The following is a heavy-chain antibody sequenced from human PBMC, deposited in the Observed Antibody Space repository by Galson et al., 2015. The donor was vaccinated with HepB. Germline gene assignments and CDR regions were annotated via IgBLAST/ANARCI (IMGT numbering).Heavy chain of an antibody. CDR2: IIPIFGTA. Sequence: SVKVSCKASGGTFSSYATSWVRQAPGQGLEWMGGIIPIFGTANYAQKFQGRVTITADESTSTAYMELSSLRSEDTAVYYCARSAPYSSSSPFDYWGQGTLVTVSS. CDR1: GGTFSSYA. J-gene: IGHJ4*02. V-gene: IGHV1-69*13. CDR3: ARSAPYSSSSPFDY. D-gene: IGHD6-6*01.